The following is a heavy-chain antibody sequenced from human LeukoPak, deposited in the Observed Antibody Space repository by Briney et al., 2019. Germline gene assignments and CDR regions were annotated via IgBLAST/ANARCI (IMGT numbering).Heavy chain of an antibody. CDR3: ARGGSSNTPFDF. D-gene: IGHD6-13*01. Sequence: SETLSLTCTVSGGSISNNYYWGWIRQPPGKGLEWIGSIYYSGSTYYNPSLKSRVTMSVDTSKNQFSLKLSSVTAADTAVYYCARGGSSNTPFDFWGQGTLVPVSS. J-gene: IGHJ4*02. CDR1: GGSISNNYY. V-gene: IGHV4-39*07. CDR2: IYYSGST.